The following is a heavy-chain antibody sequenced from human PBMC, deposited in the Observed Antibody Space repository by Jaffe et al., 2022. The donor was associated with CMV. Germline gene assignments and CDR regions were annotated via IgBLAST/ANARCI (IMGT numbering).Heavy chain of an antibody. CDR2: ISWNSGTK. Sequence: EVQLVESGGGLVQPGRSLRLSCAASGFTFNDYAMHWVRQAPGKGLEWVSGISWNSGTKAYADSVKGRFTISRDNAKNSLYMEMKSLRADDTALYYCAKGKVELSVNYGMDVWGQGTTVNVSS. CDR3: AKGKVELSVNYGMDV. J-gene: IGHJ6*02. CDR1: GFTFNDYA. D-gene: IGHD3-16*02. V-gene: IGHV3-9*01.